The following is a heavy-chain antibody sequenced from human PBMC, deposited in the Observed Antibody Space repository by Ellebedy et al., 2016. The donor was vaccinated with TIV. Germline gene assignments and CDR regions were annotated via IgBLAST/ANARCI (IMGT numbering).Heavy chain of an antibody. J-gene: IGHJ4*02. V-gene: IGHV4-39*07. Sequence: MPSETLSLTCTVSGGSISSSSYYWGWIRQPPGKGLEWIGSIYYSGSTYYNPSLKSRVTISVDTSKNQFSLKLSSVTAADTAVYYCARVQVGATLYWGQGTLVTVSS. CDR1: GGSISSSSYY. D-gene: IGHD1-26*01. CDR3: ARVQVGATLY. CDR2: IYYSGST.